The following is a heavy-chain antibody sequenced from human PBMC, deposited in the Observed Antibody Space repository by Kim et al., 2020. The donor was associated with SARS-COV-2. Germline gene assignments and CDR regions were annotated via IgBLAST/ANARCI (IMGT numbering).Heavy chain of an antibody. Sequence: GGSLRLSCAASGFTFSSYEMNWVRQAPGKGLEWVSYISSSGSTIYYADSVKGRFTISRDNAKNSLYLQMNSLRAEDTAVYYCARDELPQYDFWSGYLKGSVDMWGQGTMVPVS. D-gene: IGHD3-3*01. CDR1: GFTFSSYE. CDR3: ARDELPQYDFWSGYLKGSVDM. J-gene: IGHJ3*02. CDR2: ISSSGSTI. V-gene: IGHV3-48*03.